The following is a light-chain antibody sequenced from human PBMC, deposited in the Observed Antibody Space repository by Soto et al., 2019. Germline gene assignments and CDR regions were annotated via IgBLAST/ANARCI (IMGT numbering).Light chain of an antibody. J-gene: IGKJ5*01. CDR1: QGISSY. V-gene: IGKV1-9*01. CDR2: GAS. Sequence: DIKLTQSPSFLSASVGDRVTITCRASQGISSYLAWFQQKPGRAPNLLIYGASTLQSGVPSRFSGSGSGTECTLTISNLQPEDVQTDYCQQLNAYPLTFGQGTRLEIK. CDR3: QQLNAYPLT.